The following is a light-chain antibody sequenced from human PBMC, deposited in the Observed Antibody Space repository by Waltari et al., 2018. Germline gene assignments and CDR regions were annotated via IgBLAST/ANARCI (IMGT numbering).Light chain of an antibody. Sequence: QSALTQPASVSGSPGQSITISCTGTSSDVGSYNYVPWYQQHPGKAPKRMISEVSNRPSGVSNRCSGSKSGNTASLTISGLQAEDEADYYCASYTSSSTIFGGGTNLTVL. CDR1: SSDVGSYNY. CDR2: EVS. V-gene: IGLV2-14*01. CDR3: ASYTSSSTI. J-gene: IGLJ2*01.